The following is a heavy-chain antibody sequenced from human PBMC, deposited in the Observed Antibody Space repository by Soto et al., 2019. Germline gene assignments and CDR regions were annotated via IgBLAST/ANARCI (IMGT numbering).Heavy chain of an antibody. D-gene: IGHD2-2*01. V-gene: IGHV1-69*13. CDR1: GGTFSSYA. CDR3: ARDQWDIVVVPAAIPYYYYGTDV. CDR2: IIPIFGTA. Sequence: ASVKVSCKASGGTFSSYAISWVRQAPGQGLEWMGGIIPIFGTANYAQKFQGRVTITADESTSTAYMELSSLRSEDTAVYYCARDQWDIVVVPAAIPYYYYGTDVWGQGTTVTVSS. J-gene: IGHJ6*02.